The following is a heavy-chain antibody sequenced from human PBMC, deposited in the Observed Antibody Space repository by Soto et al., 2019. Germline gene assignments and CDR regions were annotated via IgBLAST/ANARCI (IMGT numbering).Heavy chain of an antibody. V-gene: IGHV6-1*01. CDR2: TYFRSKWYN. J-gene: IGHJ5*02. D-gene: IGHD6-25*01. CDR3: VKDGGYVSRLDP. Sequence: SQTLSLTCAISGDSVSSNSASWNWIRQSPSRGLEWLGRTYFRSKWYNESADSVKSRITINSDTSRNQFSLQLNSVTPEDTAVYYCVKDGGYVSRLDPWGHGTPVPVSS. CDR1: GDSVSSNSAS.